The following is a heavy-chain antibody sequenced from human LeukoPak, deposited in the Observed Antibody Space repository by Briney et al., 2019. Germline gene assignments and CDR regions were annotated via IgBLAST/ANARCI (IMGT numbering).Heavy chain of an antibody. J-gene: IGHJ4*02. V-gene: IGHV1-69*05. CDR1: GGTFSSYA. Sequence: GASVKVSCKASGGTFSSYAISWVRQAPGQGLEWMGRIIPIFGTANYAQKFQGRVTITTDESTSTAYMELSSLRSEDTAVYYCAREKTDYGDYSIDYWGQGTLVTVYS. CDR3: AREKTDYGDYSIDY. D-gene: IGHD4-17*01. CDR2: IIPIFGTA.